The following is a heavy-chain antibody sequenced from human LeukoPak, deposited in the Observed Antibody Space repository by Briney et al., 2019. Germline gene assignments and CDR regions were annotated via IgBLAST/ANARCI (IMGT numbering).Heavy chain of an antibody. D-gene: IGHD3-10*01. Sequence: GGSLRLSCAASGFTFSTYGMHWVRQTPGKGLEWVAVISYDGSDKYYADSVKGRFTISRDNSKNTLYLQLNSLRAEDAAVYYCAKEHMVRGVIYYFDPWGQGTLVTVSS. J-gene: IGHJ5*02. CDR2: ISYDGSDK. V-gene: IGHV3-30*18. CDR3: AKEHMVRGVIYYFDP. CDR1: GFTFSTYG.